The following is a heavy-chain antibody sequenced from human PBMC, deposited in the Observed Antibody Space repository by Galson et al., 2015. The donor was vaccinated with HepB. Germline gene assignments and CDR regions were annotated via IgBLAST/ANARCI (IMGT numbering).Heavy chain of an antibody. Sequence: SLRLSCAASGFTVSSNYMSWVRQAPGKGLEWVSVIYSGGSTYYADSVKGRFTISRDNSKNTLYLQMNSLRAEDTAVYYCARDVSNYGWFDPWGQGTLVTVSS. V-gene: IGHV3-53*01. CDR2: IYSGGST. J-gene: IGHJ5*02. CDR1: GFTVSSNY. D-gene: IGHD4-11*01. CDR3: ARDVSNYGWFDP.